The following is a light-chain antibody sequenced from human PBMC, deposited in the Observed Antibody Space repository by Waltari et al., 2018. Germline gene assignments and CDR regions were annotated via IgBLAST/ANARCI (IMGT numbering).Light chain of an antibody. J-gene: IGLJ2*01. CDR1: SSAVGGYNY. V-gene: IGLV2-8*01. Sequence: QSALTQPPSTSGSPGQSVTISCTGTSSAVGGYNYVSWYQQHPGKAPKLLIHEVTTRPSGVPARFSGSKSGNTASLTVSGLQTGDEAYYYCSSYAGSNTVVFGGGTKLTVL. CDR2: EVT. CDR3: SSYAGSNTVV.